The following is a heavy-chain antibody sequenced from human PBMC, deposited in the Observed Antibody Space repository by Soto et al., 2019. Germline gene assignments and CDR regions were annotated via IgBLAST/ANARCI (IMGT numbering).Heavy chain of an antibody. CDR3: AREVTTVVTSGDAFDI. CDR2: ISYDGSNK. Sequence: GGSLRLSCAASGFTFSSYAMHWVRQAPGKGLEWVAVISYDGSNKYYADSVKGRFTISRDNSKNTLYLQMNSLRAEDTAVYYCAREVTTVVTSGDAFDIWGQGTMVTVS. D-gene: IGHD4-17*01. V-gene: IGHV3-30-3*01. CDR1: GFTFSSYA. J-gene: IGHJ3*02.